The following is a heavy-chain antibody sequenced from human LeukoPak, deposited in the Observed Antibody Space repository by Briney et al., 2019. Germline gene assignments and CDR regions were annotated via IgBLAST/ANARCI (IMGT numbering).Heavy chain of an antibody. Sequence: SQTLSLTCTVSGGSISSGDYYWSWTRQPPGKGLEWIAYMYYSGSTYYNPSLKSRVTMSADTSKNQLSLKLSSVTAADTAVYYCARPYYYDSRIDPWGQGILVTVSS. D-gene: IGHD3-22*01. CDR2: MYYSGST. V-gene: IGHV4-30-4*01. CDR1: GGSISSGDYY. J-gene: IGHJ5*02. CDR3: ARPYYYDSRIDP.